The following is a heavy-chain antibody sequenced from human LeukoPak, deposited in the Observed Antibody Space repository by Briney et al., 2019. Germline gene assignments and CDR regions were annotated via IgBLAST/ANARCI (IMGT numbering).Heavy chain of an antibody. CDR3: ARGGSSFYGSGSYYNID. CDR1: GFTFDDYT. CDR2: ISWDGAGT. V-gene: IGHV3-43*01. J-gene: IGHJ4*02. D-gene: IGHD3-10*01. Sequence: GRSLRLSCTASGFTFDDYTMHWVRQAPGKGLEWVPLISWDGAGTYYGDSVKGRFIISRDNAKNSLYLQMNSLRAEDTAVYYCARGGSSFYGSGSYYNIDWGQGTLVTVSS.